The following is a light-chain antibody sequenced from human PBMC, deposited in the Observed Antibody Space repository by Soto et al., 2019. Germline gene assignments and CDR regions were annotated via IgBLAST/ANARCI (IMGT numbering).Light chain of an antibody. CDR2: EVR. J-gene: IGLJ1*01. Sequence: QSALTQPASVSGSPGQSIAISCTGTISDVGTYDYVSWYQQHPNRAPKLMIYEVRNRPSGVSNRFSGSKSVNTATLTISGLQAEDEADYYCSSHTITNTWVFGTGTKVTVL. CDR1: ISDVGTYDY. V-gene: IGLV2-14*03. CDR3: SSHTITNTWV.